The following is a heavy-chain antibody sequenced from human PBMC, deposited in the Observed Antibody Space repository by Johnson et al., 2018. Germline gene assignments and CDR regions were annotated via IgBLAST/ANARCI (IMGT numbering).Heavy chain of an antibody. J-gene: IGHJ6*03. CDR1: NGSIGSYY. CDR2: IYYSGNT. V-gene: IGHV4-59*01. Sequence: QVQLQESGPGLVKPSETLSLTCTVSNGSIGSYYWNWIRQSPGKGLEWIGYIYYSGNTNYNPSLKSRVTMSIDTSKNQFSLKLVSVTAAETAMYYLARGGFCDNSSCYIGHVYYVDVWGKGTTVTVSS. D-gene: IGHD2-2*02. CDR3: ARGGFCDNSSCYIGHVYYVDV.